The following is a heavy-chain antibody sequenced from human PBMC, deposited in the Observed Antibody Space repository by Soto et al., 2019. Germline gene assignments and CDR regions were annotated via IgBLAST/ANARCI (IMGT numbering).Heavy chain of an antibody. Sequence: GSLRLSCVASGFPFSSYAMSWVRQTPGKGLEWVSGISGSGGRTYYADSGKGRFTISRDNSNNTLSLQMHILRVEDTAVYFCAKGGYYSLFDIWGQGTMVTVSS. J-gene: IGHJ3*02. CDR3: AKGGYYSLFDI. V-gene: IGHV3-23*01. CDR2: ISGSGGRT. CDR1: GFPFSSYA. D-gene: IGHD3-16*01.